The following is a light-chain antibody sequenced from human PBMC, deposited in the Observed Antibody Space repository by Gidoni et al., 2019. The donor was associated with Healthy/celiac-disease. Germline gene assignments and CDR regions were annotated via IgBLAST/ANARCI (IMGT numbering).Light chain of an antibody. CDR1: QSVSSN. J-gene: IGKJ1*01. Sequence: EIVMTQSPATLSVSPGERATLPGRASQSVSSNLAWYKQKPAQSPKLLIYGASTRATGIPARFSGSGSVTEFTLTISSLQSEDFAVYYCQQYNNWPRTFGQGTKVEIK. CDR2: GAS. V-gene: IGKV3D-15*01. CDR3: QQYNNWPRT.